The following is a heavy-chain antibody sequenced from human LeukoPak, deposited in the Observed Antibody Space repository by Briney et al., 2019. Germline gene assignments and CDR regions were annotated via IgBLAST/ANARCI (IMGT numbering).Heavy chain of an antibody. V-gene: IGHV3-7*04. J-gene: IGHJ4*02. CDR2: IKRDGSEK. CDR1: GFTFNNYW. CDR3: ARGFWSGYFDY. Sequence: PGGSLRLSCAASGFTFNNYWMSWVRQAPGKGLEWVANIKRDGSEKYYVDSVKGRFTISRDNAKNSLYLQMNSLRAEDTAVYYCARGFWSGYFDYWGQGTLVTVSS. D-gene: IGHD3-3*01.